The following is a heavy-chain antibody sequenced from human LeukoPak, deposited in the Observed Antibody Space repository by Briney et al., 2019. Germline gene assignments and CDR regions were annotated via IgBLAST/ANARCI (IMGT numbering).Heavy chain of an antibody. CDR1: GYSFTSYW. CDR2: IYPGDSDT. CDR3: ARHCSGGSCSVSDAFDI. D-gene: IGHD2-15*01. V-gene: IGHV5-51*01. J-gene: IGHJ3*02. Sequence: GESLKISCKGSGYSFTSYWIGWVRQMPGKGLEWMGIIYPGDSDTRYSPSFQGQVTISADKSISTAYLQWSSLKASDTVMYYCARHCSGGSCSVSDAFDIWGQGTVVTVSS.